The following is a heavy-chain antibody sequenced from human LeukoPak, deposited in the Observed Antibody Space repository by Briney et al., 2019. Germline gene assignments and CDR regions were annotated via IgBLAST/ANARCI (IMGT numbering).Heavy chain of an antibody. J-gene: IGHJ4*02. D-gene: IGHD3-22*01. Sequence: PSETLSLTCAVSGASMSTYYWSWIRQPPGQGLEWIGYISYRGGTNYNSSLKSRVTMSLDTSKNQFSLKLSSVTAADTAIYYCARVGDTSDYFYYLDYWGQGALVTVSS. CDR3: ARVGDTSDYFYYLDY. V-gene: IGHV4-59*01. CDR1: GASMSTYY. CDR2: ISYRGGT.